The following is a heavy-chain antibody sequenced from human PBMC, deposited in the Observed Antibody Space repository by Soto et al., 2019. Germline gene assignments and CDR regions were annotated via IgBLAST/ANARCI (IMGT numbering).Heavy chain of an antibody. CDR3: VTVNLVGAAYYFDY. Sequence: QVQLQEWGPGLVKPSQTLSLTCTVSGGSIRNGDYYWGWIRQPPGKGLEGIGYVYYSGTTYTHTSLMSRVTISVDTCENEFSLRLSSVAAADTAVYYCVTVNLVGAAYYFDYWGPGTLVTVSS. V-gene: IGHV4-30-4*01. D-gene: IGHD1-26*01. CDR1: GGSIRNGDYY. J-gene: IGHJ4*02. CDR2: VYYSGTT.